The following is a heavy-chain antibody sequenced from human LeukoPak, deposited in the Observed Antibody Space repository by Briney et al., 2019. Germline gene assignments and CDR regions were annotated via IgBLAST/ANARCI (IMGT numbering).Heavy chain of an antibody. J-gene: IGHJ4*02. V-gene: IGHV1-8*02. CDR2: MNPNSGNT. CDR1: GYTFTSYG. D-gene: IGHD3-10*01. CDR3: ARVTMVRGVGFGY. Sequence: ASVKVSCKASGYTFTSYGISWVRQATGQGLEWMGWMNPNSGNTGYAQKFQGRVTMTRNTSISTAYMELSSLRSEDTAVYYCARVTMVRGVGFGYWGQGTLVTVSS.